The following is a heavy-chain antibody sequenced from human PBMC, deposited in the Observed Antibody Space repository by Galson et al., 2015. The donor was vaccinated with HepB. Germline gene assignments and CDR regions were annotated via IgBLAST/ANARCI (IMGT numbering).Heavy chain of an antibody. V-gene: IGHV1-2*06. Sequence: SVKVSCKAFGYTFTAYHIHWVRQAPGQGLVWVGRINPNSGGTNFAQNFQGRVTMTRDMSTRTAYMELNRLRSDDTAIYYCARDFDFDTWGQGTPVTVSS. CDR2: INPNSGGT. CDR3: ARDFDFDT. J-gene: IGHJ4*02. CDR1: GYTFTAYH.